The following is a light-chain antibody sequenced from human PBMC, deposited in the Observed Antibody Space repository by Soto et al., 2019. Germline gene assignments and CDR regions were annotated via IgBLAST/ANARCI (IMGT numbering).Light chain of an antibody. J-gene: IGKJ5*01. Sequence: EVVLTQSPGTLSLSPGERATLSCRASQSVSSNLAWYQRKPGQAPRLLIYETSTRANGIPARFSGSGSGTDFTLSISSLQPGDVGIYSCQQYHTWPPITFGQGTRLEIK. CDR1: QSVSSN. CDR3: QQYHTWPPIT. V-gene: IGKV3-15*01. CDR2: ETS.